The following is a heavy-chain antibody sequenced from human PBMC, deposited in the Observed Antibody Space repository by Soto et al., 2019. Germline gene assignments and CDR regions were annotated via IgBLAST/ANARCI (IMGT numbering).Heavy chain of an antibody. V-gene: IGHV3-30*18. Sequence: QVQLVESGGGVVQPGTSLRLSCAASGFTFSDYGMHWVGQAPGKGLEWVAIISYDGSNQYYADSVKGRFTISRDYSKNTLYLQMKSLRHEDTAVYYCAKALGELSPESYDHWGQGVLVTVSS. CDR2: ISYDGSNQ. D-gene: IGHD3-16*02. CDR3: AKALGELSPESYDH. J-gene: IGHJ4*02. CDR1: GFTFSDYG.